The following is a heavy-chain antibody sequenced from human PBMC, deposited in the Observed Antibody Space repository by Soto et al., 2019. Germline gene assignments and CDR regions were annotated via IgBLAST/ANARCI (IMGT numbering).Heavy chain of an antibody. D-gene: IGHD3-9*01. CDR3: ARGLSYYDILTGYHPHNWFDP. CDR2: IWYDGSNK. CDR1: GFTFSSYG. J-gene: IGHJ5*02. Sequence: GGSLRLSCAASGFTFSSYGMHWVRQAPGKGLEWVAVIWYDGSNKYYADSVKGRFTISRDNSKNTLYLQMNSLRAEDTAVYYCARGLSYYDILTGYHPHNWFDPWGQGTLVTVSS. V-gene: IGHV3-33*01.